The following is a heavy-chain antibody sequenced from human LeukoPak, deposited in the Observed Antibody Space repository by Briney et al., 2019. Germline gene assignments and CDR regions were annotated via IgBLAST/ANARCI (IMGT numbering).Heavy chain of an antibody. V-gene: IGHV3-7*01. CDR3: ARDVWGPDY. CDR1: GFSFRHYW. D-gene: IGHD3-16*01. J-gene: IGHJ4*02. Sequence: GGSLGLSCAGSGFSFRHYWMSWVRQAPGKGLEWVANIKQDGSEKYYVNSVKGRFTISRDNAKNSLYLQMNSLRAEDTAIYYCARDVWGPDYWGQGTLVTVSS. CDR2: IKQDGSEK.